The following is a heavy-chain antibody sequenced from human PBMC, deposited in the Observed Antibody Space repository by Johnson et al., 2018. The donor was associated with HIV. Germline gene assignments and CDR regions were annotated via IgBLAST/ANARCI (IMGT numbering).Heavy chain of an antibody. D-gene: IGHD6-19*01. CDR3: ARTTYSSPGAFDI. CDR2: ITGRGTAI. Sequence: VQLVESGGGLVKPGGSLRLSCAASGFTFSDYYIHWIRQAPGKGLEWLAFITGRGTAIYADSVKGRFTISRDNAKSSVILQMNSLSAEDTAVYYCARTTYSSPGAFDIWGQGTMVTVSS. J-gene: IGHJ3*02. CDR1: GFTFSDYY. V-gene: IGHV3-11*04.